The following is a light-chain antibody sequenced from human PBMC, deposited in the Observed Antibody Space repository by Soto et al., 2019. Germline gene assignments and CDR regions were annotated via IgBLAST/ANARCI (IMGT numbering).Light chain of an antibody. J-gene: IGLJ3*02. CDR1: SSDVGGYNY. Sequence: QSALTQPASVSGSPGQSITISCTGTSSDVGGYNYVSWYQQHPGKAPKLMIYDVSNRPSGVSDRFSGSKSGNTASLNISGLQAVDGADYYCSSYASSSTWVFGGGTKLTVL. CDR2: DVS. V-gene: IGLV2-14*01. CDR3: SSYASSSTWV.